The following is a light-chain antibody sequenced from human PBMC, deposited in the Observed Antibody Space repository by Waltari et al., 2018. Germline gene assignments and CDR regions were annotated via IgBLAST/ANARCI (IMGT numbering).Light chain of an antibody. CDR1: QSVSSSY. CDR2: GAS. Sequence: ERATLSCRASQSVSSSYLAWYQQKPGQAPRLLIYGASSRATGIPDRFSGSGSGTDFTLTISRLEPEYFAVYYCQQYGSSPRTFGQGTKVEIK. CDR3: QQYGSSPRT. J-gene: IGKJ1*01. V-gene: IGKV3-20*01.